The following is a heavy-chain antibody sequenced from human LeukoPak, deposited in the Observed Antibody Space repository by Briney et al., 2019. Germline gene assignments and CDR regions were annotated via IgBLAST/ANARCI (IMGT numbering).Heavy chain of an antibody. D-gene: IGHD2-15*01. CDR2: INYSGST. V-gene: IGHV4-34*01. CDR3: ARRARVVVVANWFDP. Sequence: SETLSLTCAVYGGSFSGYYWSWIRQPPGKGLEWIGEINYSGSTNYNPSLKSRVTISVDTSKNQFSLKLSSVTAADTAVYYCARRARVVVVANWFDPWGQGTLVTVSS. J-gene: IGHJ5*02. CDR1: GGSFSGYY.